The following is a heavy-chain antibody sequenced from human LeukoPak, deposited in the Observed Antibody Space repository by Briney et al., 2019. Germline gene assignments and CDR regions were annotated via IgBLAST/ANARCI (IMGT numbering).Heavy chain of an antibody. D-gene: IGHD3-22*01. V-gene: IGHV1-2*02. CDR3: ARDPNDRSPYYHFDY. CDR2: INPNSGDT. J-gene: IGHJ4*02. CDR1: GYTFTGYY. Sequence: ASVKVSCKSSGYTFTGYYMRWVRQAPGQGLEWMGWINPNSGDTHYAQKFQGRVTMTRDTSISTGYMEVSRLRSDDTAVFFCARDPNDRSPYYHFDYWGQGILVTVPS.